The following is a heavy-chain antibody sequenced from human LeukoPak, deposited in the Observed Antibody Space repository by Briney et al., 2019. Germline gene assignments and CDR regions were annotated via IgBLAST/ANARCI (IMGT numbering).Heavy chain of an antibody. D-gene: IGHD1-1*01. J-gene: IGHJ4*02. V-gene: IGHV3-11*04. Sequence: PGGSLRLSCAASGFTFSDNYMTWLRQAPGKGLEWLSYISGNGGVIQYADSVKGRFTISRDNAKNLLYLQMDSPRVEDTAIYYCARDPRTVRIWGQGTLVTVSS. CDR2: ISGNGGVI. CDR3: ARDPRTVRI. CDR1: GFTFSDNY.